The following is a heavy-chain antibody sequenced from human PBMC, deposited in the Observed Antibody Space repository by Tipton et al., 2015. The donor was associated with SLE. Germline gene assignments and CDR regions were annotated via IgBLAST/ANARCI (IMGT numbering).Heavy chain of an antibody. Sequence: TLSLTCTVSGGSISSSSYYWGWIRQPPGKGLEWIGSIYYSGSTYYNPSLKSRVTISVDTSKNQFSLKLSSVTAADTAVYYCARHAYYYGSGSLNWFDPWGQGTLVTVSS. CDR1: GGSISSSSYY. D-gene: IGHD3-10*01. J-gene: IGHJ5*02. CDR3: ARHAYYYGSGSLNWFDP. CDR2: IYYSGST. V-gene: IGHV4-39*01.